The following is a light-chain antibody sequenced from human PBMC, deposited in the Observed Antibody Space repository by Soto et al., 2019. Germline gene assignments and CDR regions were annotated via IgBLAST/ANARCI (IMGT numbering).Light chain of an antibody. V-gene: IGKV1-13*02. Sequence: AIQLTQSPSSLSASVGDRVTITCRASQGISSYLAWYQQKPGKAPKLLIFDASSLESGVPSRFSGSGSGTEFTLTISTLQPDDFATYYCQQYHSYRTFGQGTKVDIK. J-gene: IGKJ1*01. CDR1: QGISSY. CDR3: QQYHSYRT. CDR2: DAS.